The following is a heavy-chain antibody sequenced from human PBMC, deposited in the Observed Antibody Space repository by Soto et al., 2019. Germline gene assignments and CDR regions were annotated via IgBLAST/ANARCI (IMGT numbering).Heavy chain of an antibody. V-gene: IGHV1-18*03. CDR2: IKTYNGDT. CDR3: AREYCSSARCYGVDY. D-gene: IGHD2-2*01. CDR1: GYTFTTFG. Sequence: GASVKVSCKASGYTFTTFGISWLRQAPGQGLEWMGWIKTYNGDTYYAQNLQGRVTMTTDTSTSTAYMELRSLRSDDMAVYYCAREYCSSARCYGVDYWGQGTPVTVSS. J-gene: IGHJ4*02.